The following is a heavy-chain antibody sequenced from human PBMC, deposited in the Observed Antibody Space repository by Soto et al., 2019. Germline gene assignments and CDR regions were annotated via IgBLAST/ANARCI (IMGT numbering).Heavy chain of an antibody. J-gene: IGHJ4*02. CDR1: GFTFSSYN. Sequence: RGSLRLFCAASGFTFSSYNMNWARQAPGKGLEWVSSISSSSSYIYYADSVKGRFTISRDNAKNSLYLQMNSLTGEDTAIYYCARDDSGDYPVNYWGQGTLVTVSS. CDR3: ARDDSGDYPVNY. D-gene: IGHD5-12*01. V-gene: IGHV3-21*01. CDR2: ISSSSSYI.